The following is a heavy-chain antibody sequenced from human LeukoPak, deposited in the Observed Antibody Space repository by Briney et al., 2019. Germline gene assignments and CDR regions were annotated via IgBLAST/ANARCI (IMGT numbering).Heavy chain of an antibody. Sequence: ETLSLTCTVSGGSVSSGTYYWSWVRQAPGKGLEWVSAISGSGGSTNHADSVKGRFTISRDNSKNTLYLQMNSLRAEDTAVYYCAKDLYSSGWPEYFQHWGQGTLVTVSS. D-gene: IGHD6-19*01. CDR3: AKDLYSSGWPEYFQH. CDR1: GGSVSSGTYY. CDR2: ISGSGGST. V-gene: IGHV3-23*01. J-gene: IGHJ1*01.